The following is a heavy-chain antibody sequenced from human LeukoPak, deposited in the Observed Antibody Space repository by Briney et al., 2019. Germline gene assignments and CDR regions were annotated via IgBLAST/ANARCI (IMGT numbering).Heavy chain of an antibody. J-gene: IGHJ4*02. CDR2: ISSNGGTT. CDR1: GFTFSNYN. CDR3: VKPYEY. V-gene: IGHV3-64D*09. D-gene: IGHD5-12*01. Sequence: GGPLRLSCSASGFTFSNYNMHWVRQAPGKGLEYVSAISSNGGTTYYTDSAKGRFTISRDNSKNTLYLQMSSLRAEDTAVYYCVKPYEYWGQGTVVTVSS.